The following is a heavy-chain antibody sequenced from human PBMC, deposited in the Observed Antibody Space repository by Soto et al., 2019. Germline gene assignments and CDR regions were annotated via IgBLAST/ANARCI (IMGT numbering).Heavy chain of an antibody. D-gene: IGHD3-10*01. CDR3: AGSGSGAFDI. V-gene: IGHV3-74*01. CDR2: INSDGSIT. CDR1: EFTFNNYL. J-gene: IGHJ3*02. Sequence: PGGSLRLSCTASEFTFNNYLMHWGRQAPGKGLVWVSRINSDGSITTYADSVKGRFTISRDNARNTLYLQMNSLRAEETAVYYCAGSGSGAFDIWGRGTMVTVSS.